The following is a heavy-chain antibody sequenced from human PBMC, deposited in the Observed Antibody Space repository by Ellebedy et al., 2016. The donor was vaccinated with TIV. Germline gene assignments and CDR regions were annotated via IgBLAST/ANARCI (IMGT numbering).Heavy chain of an antibody. V-gene: IGHV3-33*07. Sequence: GGSLRLSCAASGFTFSTYDMNWVRQAPGKGLEWVAVIWYDGRNKYYVDSVKGRFTIFRDNSKNTLYLHVNSLRAEDTAVYYCARGAPRAYCGGDCSVYFDYWGQGTLVTVSS. D-gene: IGHD2-21*02. CDR2: IWYDGRNK. CDR1: GFTFSTYD. J-gene: IGHJ4*02. CDR3: ARGAPRAYCGGDCSVYFDY.